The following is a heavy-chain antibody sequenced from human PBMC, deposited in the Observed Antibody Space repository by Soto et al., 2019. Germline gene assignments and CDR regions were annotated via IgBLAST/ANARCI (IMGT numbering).Heavy chain of an antibody. Sequence: GGSLRLSCAASGFTFSSYAMSWVRQAPGKGLEWVSAISGSGGSTYYADSVKGRFTISRDNSKNTLYLQMNSLRAEDTAVYYCAKGKPVLRFLEWFGGPLWFDPWGQGTLVTVSS. V-gene: IGHV3-23*01. CDR2: ISGSGGST. D-gene: IGHD3-3*01. CDR3: AKGKPVLRFLEWFGGPLWFDP. CDR1: GFTFSSYA. J-gene: IGHJ5*02.